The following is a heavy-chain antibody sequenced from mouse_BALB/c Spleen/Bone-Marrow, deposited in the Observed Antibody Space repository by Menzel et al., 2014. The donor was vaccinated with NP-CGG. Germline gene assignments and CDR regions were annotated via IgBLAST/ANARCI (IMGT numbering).Heavy chain of an antibody. CDR3: ARYYYGSSYFDY. Sequence: FPLQQSGASLLKPGSSVKLSCTASGFHFTGSFMHCVMHHPEPCLYWIGRIVPANGNSKYDPKFQGKATITADTSSNTAYLQLSSLTSEDTAVYYCARYYYGSSYFDYWGQGTTLTVSS. CDR2: IVPANGNS. J-gene: IGHJ2*01. V-gene: IGHV14-3*02. CDR1: GFHFTGSF. D-gene: IGHD1-1*01.